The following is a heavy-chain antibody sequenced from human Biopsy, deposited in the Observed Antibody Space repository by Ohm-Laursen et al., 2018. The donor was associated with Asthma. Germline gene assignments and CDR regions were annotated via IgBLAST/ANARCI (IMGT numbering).Heavy chain of an antibody. CDR1: GFVFSHCG. Sequence: SLRLSCAASGFVFSHCGMHWVRQGPGKGLEWVALVSSDWHNKYYDDSVKGRFTISRDNSRNRLYLQINRLTVEDSAVYFCARQSGQDYGDSSGFDIWGQGTKVAVSS. CDR2: VSSDWHNK. V-gene: IGHV3-30*03. D-gene: IGHD3-22*01. CDR3: ARQSGQDYGDSSGFDI. J-gene: IGHJ3*02.